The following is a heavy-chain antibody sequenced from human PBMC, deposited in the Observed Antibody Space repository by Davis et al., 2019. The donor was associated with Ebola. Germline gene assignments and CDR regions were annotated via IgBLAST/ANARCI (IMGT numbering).Heavy chain of an antibody. CDR2: LSGSGDST. J-gene: IGHJ4*02. Sequence: PGGSLRLSCAASGFTFSNYAMNWVRQAPGKGLEWVSALSGSGDSTYYADSVKGRFTISRDNSKNRLYLETNSLRVDDTAVYYCAKPLGTPTTSFDYWGQGTLVTVSS. V-gene: IGHV3-23*01. D-gene: IGHD1-14*01. CDR1: GFTFSNYA. CDR3: AKPLGTPTTSFDY.